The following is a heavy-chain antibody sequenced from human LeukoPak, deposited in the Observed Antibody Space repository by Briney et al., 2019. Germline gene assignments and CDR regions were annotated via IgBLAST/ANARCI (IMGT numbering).Heavy chain of an antibody. Sequence: PGGSLRLSCAASGFTFSSYSMNWVRQAPGKGLEWVSSISSSSYIYYADSVKGRFTISRDNSKNTLYLQMNSLRAEDTAVYYCAKGFRNLPFDYWGQGTLVTVSS. J-gene: IGHJ4*02. CDR3: AKGFRNLPFDY. D-gene: IGHD1-14*01. CDR2: ISSSSYI. CDR1: GFTFSSYS. V-gene: IGHV3-21*04.